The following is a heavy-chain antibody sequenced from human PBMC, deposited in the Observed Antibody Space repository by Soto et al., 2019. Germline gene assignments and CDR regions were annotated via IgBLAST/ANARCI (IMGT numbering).Heavy chain of an antibody. CDR1: GGFFSGYY. Sequence: SETLSLTCAVYGGFFSGYYWSWIRQPPGKGLEWIGEINHSGSTNYNPSLKSRVTISVDTSKNQFSLKLSSVTAADTAVYYCARGYYVWGSYRYYYYYGMDVWGQGTTVTVSS. J-gene: IGHJ6*02. CDR2: INHSGST. CDR3: ARGYYVWGSYRYYYYYGMDV. D-gene: IGHD3-16*02. V-gene: IGHV4-34*01.